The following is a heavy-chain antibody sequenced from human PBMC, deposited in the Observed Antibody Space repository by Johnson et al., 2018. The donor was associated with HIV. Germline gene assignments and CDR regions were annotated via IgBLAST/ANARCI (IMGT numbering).Heavy chain of an antibody. J-gene: IGHJ3*02. CDR2: INWNGGST. CDR3: ARASFQWELRDYDAFDI. CDR1: GFTFDDYG. V-gene: IGHV3-20*04. Sequence: VQLVESGGGVVRPGGSLRLSCAASGFTFDDYGMSWVRQAPGKGLEWVSGINWNGGSTGYADSVKGRGTISRDNAKNSLYLQMNGLRDEDTALDYCARASFQWELRDYDAFDIWGQGTMLTVSS. D-gene: IGHD1-26*01.